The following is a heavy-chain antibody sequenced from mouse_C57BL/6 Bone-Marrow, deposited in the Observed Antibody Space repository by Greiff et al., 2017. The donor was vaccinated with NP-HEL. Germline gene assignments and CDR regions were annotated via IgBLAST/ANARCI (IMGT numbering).Heavy chain of an antibody. D-gene: IGHD1-1*01. CDR2: ISNVGGRT. CDR1: GFTFTDYY. CDR3: ARQNYYGSSYHYYAMDY. V-gene: IGHV5-12*01. Sequence: EVKVVESGGGLVQPGGSLKLSCAASGFTFTDYYLYWVRQTPEKRLEWVAYISNVGGRTYYPDTVKGRFTISRDNAKNTVYLQMSRLKSEDTSMYYCARQNYYGSSYHYYAMDYWGQGTSVTVSS. J-gene: IGHJ4*01.